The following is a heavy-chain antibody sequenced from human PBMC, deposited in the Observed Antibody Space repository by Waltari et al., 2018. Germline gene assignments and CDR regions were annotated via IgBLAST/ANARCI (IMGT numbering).Heavy chain of an antibody. CDR3: ARLVPIVVVPAAENRDY. D-gene: IGHD2-2*01. Sequence: QVQLQQWGAGLLKPSETLSLTCAVYGGSFSGYYWSWIRQPPGKGLEWIGEINHSGSTNYNPSLKSRVTISVDTSKNQFSLKLSSVTAADTAVYYCARLVPIVVVPAAENRDYWGQGTLVTVSS. V-gene: IGHV4-34*01. CDR1: GGSFSGYY. CDR2: INHSGST. J-gene: IGHJ4*02.